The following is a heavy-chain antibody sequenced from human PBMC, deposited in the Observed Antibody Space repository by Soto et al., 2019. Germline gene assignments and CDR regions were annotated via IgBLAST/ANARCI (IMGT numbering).Heavy chain of an antibody. J-gene: IGHJ4*02. Sequence: QVQLVQSGAEVKKPGASVKVSCKASGYTFTSYGISWVRQAPGQGLEWMGWISAYNGNTNYAQKLQGRVTMTTDTSTSTAYMELRSVRSDDTAAYYCARGGQHYDFWSGYYNPFDYWGRGTLVTVSS. D-gene: IGHD3-3*01. V-gene: IGHV1-18*04. CDR3: ARGGQHYDFWSGYYNPFDY. CDR1: GYTFTSYG. CDR2: ISAYNGNT.